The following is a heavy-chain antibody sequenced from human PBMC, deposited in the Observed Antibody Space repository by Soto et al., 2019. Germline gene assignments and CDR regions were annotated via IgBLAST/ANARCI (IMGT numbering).Heavy chain of an antibody. Sequence: PSETLSLTCAVYCGSFSGYYWSWIRQPPGKGLEWIGEINHSGSTNYNPSLKSRVTISVDTSKNQFSLKLSSVTAADTTVYYCARAHQQLGVDYWGQGTLVTVSS. J-gene: IGHJ4*02. CDR3: ARAHQQLGVDY. CDR2: INHSGST. V-gene: IGHV4-34*01. D-gene: IGHD6-13*01. CDR1: CGSFSGYY.